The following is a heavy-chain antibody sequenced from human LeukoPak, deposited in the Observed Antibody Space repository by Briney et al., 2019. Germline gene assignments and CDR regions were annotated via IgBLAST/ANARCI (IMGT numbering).Heavy chain of an antibody. D-gene: IGHD2-15*01. CDR1: GYHFTSYW. Sequence: GEPLEISFKGSGYHFTSYWITWVRTMPGKGLEWMGRIDPSDSYINYSPSFQGHVTISADKSITTAYLQWSGLKASDTAMYYCARQSGGSRSLDLDYWGQGTLVTVSS. V-gene: IGHV5-10-1*01. CDR2: IDPSDSYI. CDR3: ARQSGGSRSLDLDY. J-gene: IGHJ4*02.